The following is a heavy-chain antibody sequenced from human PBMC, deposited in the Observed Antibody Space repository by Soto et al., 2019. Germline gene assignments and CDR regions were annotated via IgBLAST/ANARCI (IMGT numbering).Heavy chain of an antibody. V-gene: IGHV4-34*01. CDR1: GSF. CDR3: ARDKITGFSDH. J-gene: IGHJ4*02. Sequence: GSFWTWIRQPPGTGLEWIGEINHSGSTNYNPSLKSRVTISVDTSKNQFSLKLTSVTAADTALYYCARDKITGFSDHRGQGTLLT. D-gene: IGHD2-8*02. CDR2: INHSGST.